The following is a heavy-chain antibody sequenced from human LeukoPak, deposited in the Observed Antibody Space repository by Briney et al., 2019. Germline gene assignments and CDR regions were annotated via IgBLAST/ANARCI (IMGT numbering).Heavy chain of an antibody. Sequence: GGSLRLSCAASGFTVSNNYMSWVRQAPGKGLEWVGFIRSRAYGGATEYAASVRGRFTISRDDSKSIAYLQMNSLKTEDTAVYYCTRGEVQLDYWGQGTLVTVSS. CDR1: GFTVSNNY. J-gene: IGHJ4*02. CDR3: TRGEVQLDY. V-gene: IGHV3-49*04. CDR2: IRSRAYGGAT. D-gene: IGHD3/OR15-3a*01.